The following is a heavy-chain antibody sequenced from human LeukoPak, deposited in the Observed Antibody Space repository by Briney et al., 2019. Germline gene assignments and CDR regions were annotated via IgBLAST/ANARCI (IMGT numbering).Heavy chain of an antibody. Sequence: PGGSLRLSCAASGFTFVGYTMNWVRQAPGKGLEWVSSITTSGNYIYYADSVKGRFTISRDNARNSLSLQMSSLRADDTALYYCARAQHGDYGSSSDFDYWGQGTLVTVSS. J-gene: IGHJ4*02. CDR2: ITTSGNYI. V-gene: IGHV3-21*01. CDR3: ARAQHGDYGSSSDFDY. D-gene: IGHD6-6*01. CDR1: GFTFVGYT.